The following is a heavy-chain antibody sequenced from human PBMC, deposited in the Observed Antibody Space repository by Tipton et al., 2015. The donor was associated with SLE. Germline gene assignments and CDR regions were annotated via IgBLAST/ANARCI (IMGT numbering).Heavy chain of an antibody. CDR2: ISSGSLSM. CDR3: ARVQYSSGSYFFDY. D-gene: IGHD6-19*01. J-gene: IGHJ4*02. Sequence: SLRLSCAASGFTFSTYPMSWVRQAPGKGLEWVSSISSGSLSMYYGDSVKGRFTISRDNAKNSLYLQMNSLREDDTAVYYCARVQYSSGSYFFDYWGQGTLVTVSS. V-gene: IGHV3-21*03. CDR1: GFTFSTYP.